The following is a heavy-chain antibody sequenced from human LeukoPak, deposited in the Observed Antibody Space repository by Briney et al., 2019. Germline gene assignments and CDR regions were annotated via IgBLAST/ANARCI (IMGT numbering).Heavy chain of an antibody. J-gene: IGHJ6*03. CDR3: AREDGGATNYYYYYMDV. CDR2: ISTSGSI. V-gene: IGHV4-61*02. D-gene: IGHD1-26*01. CDR1: GGSISSGSYY. Sequence: SQTLSLTCTVSGGSISSGSYYWNWIRQPAGKGLEWIGRISTSGSINYNPSLKSRVTMSVDTSKSQLSLKLSSVTAADTAVYYCAREDGGATNYYYYYMDVWGQGTLVTVSS.